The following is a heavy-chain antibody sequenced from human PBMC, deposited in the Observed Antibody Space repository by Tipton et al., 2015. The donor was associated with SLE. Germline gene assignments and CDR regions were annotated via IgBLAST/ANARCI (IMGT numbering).Heavy chain of an antibody. CDR1: GGSISSASYY. D-gene: IGHD6-13*01. Sequence: TLSLTCTVSGGSISSASYYWGWIRQPPGKGLEWIGYIYYSGSTNYNPSLKSRVTISVDTSKNQFSLKLSSVTAADTAVYYCARGLHSSSWVNDYWGQGTLVTVSS. CDR3: ARGLHSSSWVNDY. J-gene: IGHJ4*02. V-gene: IGHV4-61*01. CDR2: IYYSGST.